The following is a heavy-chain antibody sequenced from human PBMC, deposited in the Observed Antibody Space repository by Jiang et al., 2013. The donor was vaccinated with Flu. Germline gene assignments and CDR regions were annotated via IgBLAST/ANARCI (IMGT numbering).Heavy chain of an antibody. Sequence: CGAEVKKPGASVQLSCKASGYTFTTFPIHWVRQAPGQGLEWMGWVNTGSSNTEYSQYFQDRVTITSDTSATTAYMELSGLRSEDTAVYYCARGNRIVVTITAFDYWGQGSLVTVSS. V-gene: IGHV1-3*04. CDR1: GYTFTTFP. CDR2: VNTGSSNT. D-gene: IGHD3-22*01. CDR3: ARGNRIVVTITAFDY. J-gene: IGHJ4*02.